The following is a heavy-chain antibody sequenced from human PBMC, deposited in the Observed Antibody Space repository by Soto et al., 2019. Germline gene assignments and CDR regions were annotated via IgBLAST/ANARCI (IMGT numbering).Heavy chain of an antibody. Sequence: GGSLRFSCAASGFTFSNYAMNWVRQAPGKGLEWVSTISGRGGSTYYADSVKGRFTISRDNSKNILYLQMNSLRAEDTAVYYCAKATMTLVVIRLDSWGQGPLVTVSS. CDR2: ISGRGGST. CDR3: AKATMTLVVIRLDS. D-gene: IGHD3-22*01. CDR1: GFTFSNYA. J-gene: IGHJ4*02. V-gene: IGHV3-23*01.